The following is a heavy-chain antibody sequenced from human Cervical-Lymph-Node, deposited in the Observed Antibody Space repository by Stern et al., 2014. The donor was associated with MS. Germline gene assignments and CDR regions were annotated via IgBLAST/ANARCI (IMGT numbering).Heavy chain of an antibody. CDR1: GGSFSGYY. CDR2: CNHSGST. Sequence: VQLQQWGAGLLKPSETLSLTCAVYGGSFSGYYWSWIRQPPGKGLEWIGECNHSGSTNSNPTRKIRVTISVDTPKNQFSLKLSSVTAADTAVYYCARGYDTSGSGSFDPWGQGTLVTVSS. V-gene: IGHV4-34*01. D-gene: IGHD3-22*01. CDR3: ARGYDTSGSGSFDP. J-gene: IGHJ5*02.